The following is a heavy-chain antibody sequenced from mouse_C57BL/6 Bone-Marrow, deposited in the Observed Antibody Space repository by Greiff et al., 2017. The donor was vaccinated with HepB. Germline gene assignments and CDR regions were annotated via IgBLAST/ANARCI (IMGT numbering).Heavy chain of an antibody. CDR1: GYTFTSYG. V-gene: IGHV1-81*01. CDR3: ARHGYSFAY. Sequence: VKLVESGAELARPGASVKLSCKASGYTFTSYGISWVKQRTGQGLEWIGEIYPRSGNTYYNEKFKGKATLTADKSSRTAYMELRSLTSEDSAVYFCARHGYSFAYWGQGTLVTVSA. CDR2: IYPRSGNT. D-gene: IGHD2-3*01. J-gene: IGHJ3*01.